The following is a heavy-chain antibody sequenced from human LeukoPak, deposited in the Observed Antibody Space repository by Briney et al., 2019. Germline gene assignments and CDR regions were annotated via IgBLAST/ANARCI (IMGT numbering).Heavy chain of an antibody. J-gene: IGHJ4*02. D-gene: IGHD2-15*01. CDR1: GFTFSSYS. CDR3: AKDLSYGSLRYYFDY. CDR2: ISSSSSYI. V-gene: IGHV3-21*04. Sequence: GGSLRLSCAASGFTFSSYSMNWVRQAPGKGLEWVSSISSSSSYIHYADSVKGRFTISRDNAKNSLYLQMNSLRAEDTAVYYCAKDLSYGSLRYYFDYWGQGTLVTVSS.